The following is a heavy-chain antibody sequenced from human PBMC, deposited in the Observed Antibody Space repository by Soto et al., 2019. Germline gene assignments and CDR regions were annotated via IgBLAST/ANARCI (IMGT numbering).Heavy chain of an antibody. CDR1: GFTFDDYA. Sequence: EVQLVESGGGLVQPGRSLRLSCAASGFTFDDYAMHWVRQAPGKGLEWVSGISWNSGSIGYADSVKGRFTISRDNAKNSLYLQMNSLRSEDTALYYCAKDMWDQQLAPTDFDYWGQGTLVTVSS. V-gene: IGHV3-9*01. CDR2: ISWNSGSI. D-gene: IGHD6-13*01. CDR3: AKDMWDQQLAPTDFDY. J-gene: IGHJ4*02.